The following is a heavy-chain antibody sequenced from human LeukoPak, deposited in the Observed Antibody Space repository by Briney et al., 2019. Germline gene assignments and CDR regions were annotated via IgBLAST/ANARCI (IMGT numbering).Heavy chain of an antibody. J-gene: IGHJ4*02. Sequence: PGGSLRLSCAASGFTFSSYSMNWVRQAPGKGLEWVSSIGSSSSYIYYADSVKGRFTISRDNAKNSLYLQMNSLRAEDTAVYYCASEWDYYGSGSYLGLDYYFDYWGQGTLVTVSS. CDR3: ASEWDYYGSGSYLGLDYYFDY. V-gene: IGHV3-21*01. D-gene: IGHD3-10*01. CDR1: GFTFSSYS. CDR2: IGSSSSYI.